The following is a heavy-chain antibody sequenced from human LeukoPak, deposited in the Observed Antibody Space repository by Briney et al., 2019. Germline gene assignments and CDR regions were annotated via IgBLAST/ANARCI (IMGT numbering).Heavy chain of an antibody. CDR3: ARGIESYGDYGY. CDR1: GGSISGSY. V-gene: IGHV4-59*01. CDR2: MYNSGST. J-gene: IGHJ4*02. Sequence: PSETLSLTCTVSGGSISGSYWSWIRQRPGKGLEWIAYMYNSGSTNYNPSLKSRVTISIDTSKNQFSLKPSSLTAADTAIYYCARGIESYGDYGYWGQGILVTVSS. D-gene: IGHD4-17*01.